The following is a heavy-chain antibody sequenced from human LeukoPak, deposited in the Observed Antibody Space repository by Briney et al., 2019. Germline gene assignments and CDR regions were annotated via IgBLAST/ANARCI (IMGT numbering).Heavy chain of an antibody. J-gene: IGHJ4*02. CDR3: AKRGVAIRVILVGFHKEAYYFDS. CDR2: IGGSGGRT. Sequence: PGGSLRLSCAVSGITLSNYGMSWVRQAPGKGLEWVAGIGGSGGRTNYADSVKGRFTISRDNPKNTLYLQMNSLRAEDTAVYFCAKRGVAIRVILVGFHKEAYYFDSWGQGALVIVSS. CDR1: GITLSNYG. D-gene: IGHD3-22*01. V-gene: IGHV3-23*01.